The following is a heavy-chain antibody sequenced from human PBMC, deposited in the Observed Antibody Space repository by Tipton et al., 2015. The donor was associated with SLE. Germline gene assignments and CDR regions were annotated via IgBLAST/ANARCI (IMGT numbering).Heavy chain of an antibody. J-gene: IGHJ6*02. CDR2: IRYDGSNK. Sequence: SLRLSCAASGFTFSSYGMHWVRQAPGKGLEWVAFIRYDGSNKYYADSVKGRFTISRDNSKNTLYLQMNSLRAEDTAVYYCAKDFPMTPAPYYYYGMDVWGQGTTVTVSS. CDR3: AKDFPMTPAPYYYYGMDV. CDR1: GFTFSSYG. V-gene: IGHV3-30*02.